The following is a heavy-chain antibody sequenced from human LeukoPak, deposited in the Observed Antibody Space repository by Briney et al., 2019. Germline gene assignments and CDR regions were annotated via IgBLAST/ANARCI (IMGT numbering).Heavy chain of an antibody. Sequence: GGSLRLSCVASGFTFSYYSMNWVRQAPGKGLEWVSYINSISGEIWYADSVKGRFTISRDDAKNSLYLQMNSLRDEDTAVYYCARDHGYAFDYWGQGTLVTVSA. V-gene: IGHV3-48*02. J-gene: IGHJ4*02. D-gene: IGHD5-12*01. CDR2: INSISGEI. CDR1: GFTFSYYS. CDR3: ARDHGYAFDY.